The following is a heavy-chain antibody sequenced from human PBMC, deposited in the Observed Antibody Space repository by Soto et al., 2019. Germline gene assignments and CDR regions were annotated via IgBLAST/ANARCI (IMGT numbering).Heavy chain of an antibody. CDR2: INTSGNT. Sequence: SETLSLTCTVSGGSISSYYWSWIRQPAGKGLEWIGRINTSGNTNCNPSLKSRVTMSVDTSKNQFSLKLSSVTAADTAVYYCAGFYDSGSGAAFHIWGQGTMVTVSS. D-gene: IGHD3-10*01. CDR1: GGSISSYY. V-gene: IGHV4-4*07. J-gene: IGHJ3*02. CDR3: AGFYDSGSGAAFHI.